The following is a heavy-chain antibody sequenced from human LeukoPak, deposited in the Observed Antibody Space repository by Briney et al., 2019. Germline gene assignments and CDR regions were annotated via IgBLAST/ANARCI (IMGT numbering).Heavy chain of an antibody. CDR2: ITNSGTT. Sequence: SETLSLTCTVSGGSISSYYWSWIRQPPGKGLEWIGYITNSGTTKFNPSLKSRVTISRDTSKNQISLRLSSVTAADTAVFFCASFVVVRVPMKYYYYYMDVWGRGTPVIASS. V-gene: IGHV4-59*01. J-gene: IGHJ6*03. D-gene: IGHD2-2*01. CDR3: ASFVVVRVPMKYYYYYMDV. CDR1: GGSISSYY.